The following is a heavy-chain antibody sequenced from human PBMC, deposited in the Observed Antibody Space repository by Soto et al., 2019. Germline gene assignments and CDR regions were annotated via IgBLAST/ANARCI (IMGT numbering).Heavy chain of an antibody. CDR2: ISYDGSNK. Sequence: GGSLRLSCAASGFTFSSYGMHWVRQAPGKGLEWVAVISYDGSNKYYADSVKGRFTISRDNSKNTLYLQMNSLRAEDTAVYYCAKVEGSGWYRFSGMDVWGQGTTVTVS. D-gene: IGHD6-19*01. CDR1: GFTFSSYG. J-gene: IGHJ6*02. CDR3: AKVEGSGWYRFSGMDV. V-gene: IGHV3-30*18.